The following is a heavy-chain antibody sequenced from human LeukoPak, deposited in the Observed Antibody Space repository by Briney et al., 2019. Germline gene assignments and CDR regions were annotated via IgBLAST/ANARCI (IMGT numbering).Heavy chain of an antibody. D-gene: IGHD4-23*01. J-gene: IGHJ4*02. CDR2: IYHSGST. V-gene: IGHV4-39*07. Sequence: PSETLSLTCTVSGGSISSSSYYWGWIRQPPGKGLEWIGYIYHSGSTYYNPSLKSRVTISVDRSKNQFSLKLSSVTAADTAVYYCARNGGNSDYDYWGQGTLVTVSA. CDR1: GGSISSSSYY. CDR3: ARNGGNSDYDY.